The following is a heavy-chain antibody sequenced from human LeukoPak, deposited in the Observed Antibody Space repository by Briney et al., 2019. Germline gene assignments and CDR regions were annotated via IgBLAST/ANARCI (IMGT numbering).Heavy chain of an antibody. Sequence: GASVKVSCKASGYTFTSYGITWVRQAPGQGLEWMGWISAYNTNTNSAQNLQGRVTMTIDTSTSTAYMELRSLRSDDTAVYYCARVPFGYGDYDYWGQGTLVTVSS. CDR2: ISAYNTNT. V-gene: IGHV1-18*01. J-gene: IGHJ4*02. CDR1: GYTFTSYG. D-gene: IGHD4-17*01. CDR3: ARVPFGYGDYDY.